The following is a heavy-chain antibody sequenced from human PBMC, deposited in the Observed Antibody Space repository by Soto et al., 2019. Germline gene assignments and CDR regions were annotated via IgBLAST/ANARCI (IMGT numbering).Heavy chain of an antibody. J-gene: IGHJ5*02. V-gene: IGHV2-5*02. Sequence: QITLKESGPTLVKPTQTLALTCTFSGFSLSTSGVGVGWIRQPPGKALEWLALIYWDDDKGYSPSLKSRLTITKDTFKNQVVLTMTNMDPVDTATYYCAHSRYNLSYRDWFDAWGQGTLVTVSS. CDR2: IYWDDDK. D-gene: IGHD1-7*01. CDR3: AHSRYNLSYRDWFDA. CDR1: GFSLSTSGVG.